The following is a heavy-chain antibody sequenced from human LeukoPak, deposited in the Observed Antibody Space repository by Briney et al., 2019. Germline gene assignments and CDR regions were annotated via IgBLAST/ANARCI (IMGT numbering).Heavy chain of an antibody. CDR2: ISGSGGST. CDR3: AKEPPTYYDILTGYYNPAIDY. Sequence: GGSLRLSCAASGFTFSSYAMSWVRQAPGKGLEWVSAISGSGGSTYYVDSVKGRFTIPRDNSKNTLYLQMNSLRSEDTAVYYCAKEPPTYYDILTGYYNPAIDYWGQGTLVTVSS. D-gene: IGHD3-9*01. J-gene: IGHJ4*02. V-gene: IGHV3-23*01. CDR1: GFTFSSYA.